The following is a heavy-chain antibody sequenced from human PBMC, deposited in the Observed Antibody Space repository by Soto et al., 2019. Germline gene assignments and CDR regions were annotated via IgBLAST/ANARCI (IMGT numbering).Heavy chain of an antibody. J-gene: IGHJ6*02. D-gene: IGHD3-22*01. CDR1: GASIDSYY. CDR2: IYYSGST. Sequence: SETLSLTCTVSGASIDSYYWNWIRQPPGKGLEWIGYIYYSGSTTYNPSLKTRVTISVDRSKNQFSLKLTSVTAADTAVYYCARDRTHFDSSAYYSGLDVWGQGTTVTVSS. V-gene: IGHV4-59*13. CDR3: ARDRTHFDSSAYYSGLDV.